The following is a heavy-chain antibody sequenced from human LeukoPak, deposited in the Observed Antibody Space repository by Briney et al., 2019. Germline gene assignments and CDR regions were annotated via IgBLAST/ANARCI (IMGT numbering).Heavy chain of an antibody. CDR2: ISYDGRDE. Sequence: GGSLRLSCAASGFTFSSYSMNWVRQAPGKGLEWVAVISYDGRDEKYADSVKGRFTISRDNSKNTLYLQMNSLRAEDTAVYYCAKDSGNYAKYYFDYWGQGTLVTVSS. J-gene: IGHJ4*02. D-gene: IGHD1-26*01. CDR3: AKDSGNYAKYYFDY. CDR1: GFTFSSYS. V-gene: IGHV3-30*18.